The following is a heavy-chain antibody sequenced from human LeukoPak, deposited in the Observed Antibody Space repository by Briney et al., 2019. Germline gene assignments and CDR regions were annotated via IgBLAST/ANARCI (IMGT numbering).Heavy chain of an antibody. Sequence: PGGSLRLSCAASGFTFSSYAMHWVRQAPGKGLEWVAVISYDGSNKYYADSVKGRFTISRDNSKNTLYLQMNSLRAEDTAVYYCASVWHHWGQGTLVTVSS. J-gene: IGHJ5*02. CDR3: ASVWHH. CDR1: GFTFSSYA. CDR2: ISYDGSNK. D-gene: IGHD3-16*01. V-gene: IGHV3-30-3*01.